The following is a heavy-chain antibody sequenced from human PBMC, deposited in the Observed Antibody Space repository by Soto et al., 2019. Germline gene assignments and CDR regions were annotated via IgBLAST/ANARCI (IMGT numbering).Heavy chain of an antibody. Sequence: EVQLVESGGGLVQPGGSLRLSCTASGFTFSSHSMNWVRQAPGKGLQWVSFIHSSGSHIYYADSVEGRFTISRDDARNSLYLQMNSLRVEDTAVYFCARGKYDWNAESDYWGQGTLVTVSS. J-gene: IGHJ4*02. CDR2: IHSSGSHI. CDR1: GFTFSSHS. CDR3: ARGKYDWNAESDY. V-gene: IGHV3-48*01. D-gene: IGHD1-1*01.